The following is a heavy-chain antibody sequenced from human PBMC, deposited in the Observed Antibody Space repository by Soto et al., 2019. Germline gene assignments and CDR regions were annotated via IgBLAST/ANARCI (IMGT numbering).Heavy chain of an antibody. CDR2: IKSKTDGGTT. D-gene: IGHD6-13*01. CDR1: VFTFSNAW. CDR3: TTDEEGIAAAGTVNYYYYGMEV. V-gene: IGHV3-15*01. J-gene: IGHJ6*01. Sequence: VGSLRLSCASSVFTFSNAWVSCVRHSPGKWLEWVGRIKSKTDGGTTDYAAPVKGRFTISRDDSKNTLYLQMNSLKTEDTAVYYCTTDEEGIAAAGTVNYYYYGMEVWGQGTTVSVSS.